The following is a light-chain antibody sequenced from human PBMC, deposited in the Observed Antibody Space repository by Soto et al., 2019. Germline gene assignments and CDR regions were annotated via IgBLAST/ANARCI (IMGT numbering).Light chain of an antibody. V-gene: IGKV1-33*01. CDR3: QQYGNLPPT. Sequence: DLQMTQSPSSLSASVGDSVTITCQASQDISNYLNWYQQKPGKAPKLLIYDASNLETGVPSRFSGSGSGTDFTFTISSLQPEDIATYYCQQYGNLPPTFGGGTKVEIK. CDR1: QDISNY. CDR2: DAS. J-gene: IGKJ4*01.